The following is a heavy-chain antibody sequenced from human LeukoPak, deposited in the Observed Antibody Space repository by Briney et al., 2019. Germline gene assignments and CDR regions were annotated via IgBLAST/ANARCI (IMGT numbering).Heavy chain of an antibody. CDR2: IYYSGST. J-gene: IGHJ4*02. Sequence: SETLSLTCAVYGGSFSGYYWSWIRQPPGKGLEWIGSIYYSGSTYYNPSLKSRVTISVDTSKNQFSLKLSSVTAADTAVYYCARRIAVAGDFDYWGQGTLVTVSS. V-gene: IGHV4-34*01. D-gene: IGHD6-19*01. CDR3: ARRIAVAGDFDY. CDR1: GGSFSGYY.